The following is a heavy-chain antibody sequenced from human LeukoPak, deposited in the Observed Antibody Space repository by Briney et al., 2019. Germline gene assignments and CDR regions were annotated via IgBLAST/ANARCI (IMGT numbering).Heavy chain of an antibody. Sequence: PSETLSLTCTVSGGSISSYYWSWIRQPPGKGLEWIGYIYYSGSTNYNPSLKSRVAISVDTSKNQFSLKLSSVTAADTAVYYCARREGATTGYWGQGTLVTVSS. J-gene: IGHJ4*02. CDR3: ARREGATTGY. CDR2: IYYSGST. CDR1: GGSISSYY. D-gene: IGHD1-26*01. V-gene: IGHV4-59*12.